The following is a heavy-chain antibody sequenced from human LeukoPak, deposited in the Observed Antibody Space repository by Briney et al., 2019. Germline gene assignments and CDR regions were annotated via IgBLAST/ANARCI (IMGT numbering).Heavy chain of an antibody. CDR3: ARFTQYSGYADQ. CDR2: ISYSGRT. Sequence: PSETLSLTCTVSGGSISSSSYYWGWIRQPPGKGLEWIGSISYSGRTYYNPSLKSRVTISVDTSKNQFSLKLSSVTAADTAVFYCARFTQYSGYADQWGQGTLVTVSS. J-gene: IGHJ4*02. D-gene: IGHD5-12*01. V-gene: IGHV4-39*07. CDR1: GGSISSSSYY.